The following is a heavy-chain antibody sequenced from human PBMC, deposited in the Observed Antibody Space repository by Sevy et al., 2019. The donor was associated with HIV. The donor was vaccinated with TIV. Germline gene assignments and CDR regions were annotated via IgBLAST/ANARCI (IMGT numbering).Heavy chain of an antibody. CDR3: ARRDTASVGDRFDY. J-gene: IGHJ4*02. D-gene: IGHD3-16*01. CDR2: IYPGDSDT. V-gene: IGHV5-51*01. CDR1: GYTFTSYW. Sequence: GESLKISCQGSGYTFTSYWIGWVRQMPGKGLEWMGIIYPGDSDTRYSPSFQGQVTISADKSISTADLQWSSLKASDTAMFYCARRDTASVGDRFDYWGQGTLVTVSS.